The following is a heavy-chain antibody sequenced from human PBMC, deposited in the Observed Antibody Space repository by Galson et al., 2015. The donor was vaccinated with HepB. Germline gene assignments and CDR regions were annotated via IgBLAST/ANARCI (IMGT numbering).Heavy chain of an antibody. CDR1: GGTFSSYA. J-gene: IGHJ3*02. Sequence: SVKVSCKASGGTFSSYAISWVRQAPGQGLEWMGGIIPIFGTANYAQKFQGRVTITADKSTSTAYMELSSLRSEDTAVYYCARDSGGYYYRNAFDIWGQGTMVTVSS. V-gene: IGHV1-69*06. D-gene: IGHD3-22*01. CDR3: ARDSGGYYYRNAFDI. CDR2: IIPIFGTA.